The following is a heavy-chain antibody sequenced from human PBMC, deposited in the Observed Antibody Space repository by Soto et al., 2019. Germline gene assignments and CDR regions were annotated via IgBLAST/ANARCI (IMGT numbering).Heavy chain of an antibody. V-gene: IGHV1-46*03. CDR2: INPSGGST. CDR1: GYTLTELY. Sequence: ASVQVSCKVTGYTLTELYIHWVRHAPGQGLEWMGIINPSGGSTSYAQKFQGRVTMTRDTSTSTVYMELSSLRSEDTAVYYCARTVPAAIWFDPWGQGTLVTVSS. J-gene: IGHJ5*02. CDR3: ARTVPAAIWFDP. D-gene: IGHD2-2*01.